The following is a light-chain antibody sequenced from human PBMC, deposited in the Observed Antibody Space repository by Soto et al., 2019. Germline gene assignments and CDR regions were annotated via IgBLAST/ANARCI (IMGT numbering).Light chain of an antibody. CDR3: QQYGSSSYT. J-gene: IGKJ2*01. Sequence: EIVLTQSPGTLSLSPGEXATXXCRASQSVSSSYLAWYQQKPGQAPRLLIYGASSRATGIPDRFSGSGSGTDFTLTISRLEPEDFAVYYCQQYGSSSYTFGQGTKLEIK. CDR2: GAS. V-gene: IGKV3-20*01. CDR1: QSVSSSY.